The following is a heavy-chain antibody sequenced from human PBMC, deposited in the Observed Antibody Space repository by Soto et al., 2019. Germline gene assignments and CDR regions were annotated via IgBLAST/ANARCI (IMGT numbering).Heavy chain of an antibody. J-gene: IGHJ4*02. CDR3: ARDTPTLGVDY. CDR2: INGDGSDT. D-gene: IGHD2-15*01. V-gene: IGHV3-74*01. Sequence: EVQLVESGGGLVQPGGSLRLSCAASGFTLSSYWMHWVRQAPGKGLMWVSHINGDGSDTSYADSVKGRFTISGDNAKNTVYLQLRSLRVEDTAVCYCARDTPTLGVDYWGQGTVVTVPS. CDR1: GFTLSSYW.